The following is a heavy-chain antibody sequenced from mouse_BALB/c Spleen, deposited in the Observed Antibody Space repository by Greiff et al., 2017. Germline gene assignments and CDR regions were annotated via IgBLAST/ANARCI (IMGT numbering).Heavy chain of an antibody. D-gene: IGHD2-1*01. CDR3: ARDRDGNYEGFAY. J-gene: IGHJ2*01. CDR2: ISDGGSYT. CDR1: GFTFSDYY. Sequence: EVQGVESGGGLVKPGGSLKLSCAASGFTFSDYYMYWVRQTPEKRLEWVATISDGGSYTYYPDSVKGRFTISRDNAKNNLYLQMSSLKSEDTAMYYCARDRDGNYEGFAYWGQGTTLTVSS. V-gene: IGHV5-4*02.